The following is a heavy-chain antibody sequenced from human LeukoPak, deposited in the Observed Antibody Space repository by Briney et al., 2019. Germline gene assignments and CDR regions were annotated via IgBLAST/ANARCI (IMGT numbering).Heavy chain of an antibody. CDR2: ISSSSSYI. Sequence: GXXLRLSCAASGFTFSSYSMNWVRQAPGKGLEWVSSISSSSSYIYYADSVKGRFTISRDNAKNSLYLQMNRLRAEDTAVYYCARGLNCSSTSCYLDYFDYWGQGTLVTVSS. CDR3: ARGLNCSSTSCYLDYFDY. J-gene: IGHJ4*02. D-gene: IGHD2-2*01. CDR1: GFTFSSYS. V-gene: IGHV3-21*01.